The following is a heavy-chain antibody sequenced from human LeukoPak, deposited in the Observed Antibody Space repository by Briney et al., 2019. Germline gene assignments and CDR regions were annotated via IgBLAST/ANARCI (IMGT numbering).Heavy chain of an antibody. V-gene: IGHV3-7*01. J-gene: IGHJ3*02. CDR3: ARDREWELPADAFDI. Sequence: PGGSLRLSCAASGFTFSSYWMSWVRQAPGKGLEWVANIKQDGSEKYYVDSVKGRFTISRDNAKNSLYPQMDSLRAEDTAVYYCARDREWELPADAFDIWGQGTMVTVSS. CDR1: GFTFSSYW. CDR2: IKQDGSEK. D-gene: IGHD1-26*01.